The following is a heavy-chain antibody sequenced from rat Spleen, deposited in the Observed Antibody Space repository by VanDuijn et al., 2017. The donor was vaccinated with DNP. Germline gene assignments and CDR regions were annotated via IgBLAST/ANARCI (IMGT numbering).Heavy chain of an antibody. Sequence: EVQLVESGGGLVQPGRSMKLSCAASGFTFSICDMVWVRQAPTKGLEWVATITTSGDTTYYRDSVQGRFTVSRDNAKSILYLQMDSLRSEDTATYYCARLNFYYNNQGGFAYWGHGTRVTVSS. CDR1: GFTFSICD. D-gene: IGHD1-10*01. J-gene: IGHJ3*01. CDR2: ITTSGDTT. CDR3: ARLNFYYNNQGGFAY. V-gene: IGHV5-25*01.